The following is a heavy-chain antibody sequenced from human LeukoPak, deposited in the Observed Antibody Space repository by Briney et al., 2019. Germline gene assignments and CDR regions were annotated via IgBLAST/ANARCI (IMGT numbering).Heavy chain of an antibody. J-gene: IGHJ4*02. CDR3: AVTYYYDSSGYYPHYFDY. Sequence: GESLKISCKGSGYSFTNYWIGWVRQMPGKGLEWMGIVYPGDSNTRYSPSFQGQVTISADKSISTAYLQRSSLKASDTAMYYCAVTYYYDSSGYYPHYFDYWGQGTLVTVSS. CDR1: GYSFTNYW. CDR2: VYPGDSNT. D-gene: IGHD3-22*01. V-gene: IGHV5-51*01.